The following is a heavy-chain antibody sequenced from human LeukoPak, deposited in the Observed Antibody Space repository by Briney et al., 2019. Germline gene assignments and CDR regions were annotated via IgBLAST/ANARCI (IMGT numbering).Heavy chain of an antibody. V-gene: IGHV3-7*03. J-gene: IGHJ4*02. CDR1: GFTFSSYW. CDR2: IRQDGSEK. CDR3: ASLVAAHFDY. D-gene: IGHD2-15*01. Sequence: GGSLRLSCAASGFTFSSYWMSWVRQAPGKWLEWVANIRQDGSEKYYVDSVKGRFTISRDNAKNSLYLQMNSLRAEDTAVYYCASLVAAHFDYWGQGTLVTVSS.